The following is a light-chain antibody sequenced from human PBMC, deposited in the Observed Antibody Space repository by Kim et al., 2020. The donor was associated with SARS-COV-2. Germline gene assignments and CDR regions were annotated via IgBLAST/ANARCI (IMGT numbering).Light chain of an antibody. Sequence: EIVMTQSPATLSVSPGDRATLSCRASQSVGSDLAWYQQKPGQAPRLLIFGASTRATDIPARFSGSGSGTEFTLTLSSLQSEDFAVYYCQQYNDWPLTFGGGTKVDIK. CDR3: QQYNDWPLT. CDR2: GAS. CDR1: QSVGSD. J-gene: IGKJ4*01. V-gene: IGKV3-15*01.